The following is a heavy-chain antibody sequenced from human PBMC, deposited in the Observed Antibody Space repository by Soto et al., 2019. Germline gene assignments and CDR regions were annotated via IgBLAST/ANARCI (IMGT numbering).Heavy chain of an antibody. CDR3: ALKVVTYYDN. V-gene: IGHV1-46*01. D-gene: IGHD2-21*02. J-gene: IGHJ4*02. CDR1: GYSFTSTY. CDR2: INPAGGTT. Sequence: QVQLVQSGAEVKKPGASVRISCRASGYSFTSTYVHWVRQAPGQGPEWMGIINPAGGTTYYARKFQGILTITIDPSTATVFIDLTDLTSEATAVYFCALKVVTYYDNWGQGTLLTVSS.